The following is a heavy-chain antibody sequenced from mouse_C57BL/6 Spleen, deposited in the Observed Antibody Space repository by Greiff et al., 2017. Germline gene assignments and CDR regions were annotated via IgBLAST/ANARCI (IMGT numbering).Heavy chain of an antibody. CDR2: INPNNGGT. Sequence: EVQLQQSGPELVKPGASVKISCKASGYTFTDYYMNWVKQSHGKSLEWIGDINPNNGGTSYNQKFKGKATLTVDKSSSTAYMELRSLTSEDSAVYYCARGEYDYGAMDYWGQGTSVTVSS. V-gene: IGHV1-26*01. CDR1: GYTFTDYY. CDR3: ARGEYDYGAMDY. D-gene: IGHD2-10*02. J-gene: IGHJ4*01.